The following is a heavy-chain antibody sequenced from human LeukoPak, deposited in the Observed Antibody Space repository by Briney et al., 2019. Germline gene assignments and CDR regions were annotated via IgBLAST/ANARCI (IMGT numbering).Heavy chain of an antibody. Sequence: SGTLSLTCAVYGGSFSGYYWSWIRQPPGKGLEWIGEINHSGSTNYNPPLKSRVTISVDTSKNQFSLKLSSVTAADTAVYYCARGDLLYGYWGQGTLVTVSS. J-gene: IGHJ4*02. D-gene: IGHD2-2*02. V-gene: IGHV4-34*01. CDR3: ARGDLLYGY. CDR1: GGSFSGYY. CDR2: INHSGST.